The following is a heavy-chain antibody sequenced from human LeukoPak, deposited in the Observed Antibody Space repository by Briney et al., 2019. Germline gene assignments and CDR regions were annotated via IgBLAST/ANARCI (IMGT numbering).Heavy chain of an antibody. CDR3: ARDQWLLRGGDHDAFDI. CDR1: GGSISSTHW. V-gene: IGHV4-4*02. CDR2: IFHSGTT. J-gene: IGHJ3*02. D-gene: IGHD6-19*01. Sequence: EASETLSLTCAVSGGSISSTHWWNWVRQPPGKGLEWSGEIFHSGTTNYNPSLKSRVTISIDKSKNQFSLKLRSVTAADTAVYYCARDQWLLRGGDHDAFDIWGQGTMVTVSS.